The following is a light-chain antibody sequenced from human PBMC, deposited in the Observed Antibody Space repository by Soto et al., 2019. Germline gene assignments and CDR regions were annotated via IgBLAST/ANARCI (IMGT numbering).Light chain of an antibody. CDR3: QQYNNWPPR. J-gene: IGKJ3*01. V-gene: IGKV3-15*01. Sequence: EIVMTQSPATLSVSPGERATLSCRASQSVSSNLAWYQQKPGQAPRLLIYGASTRATGIPARFSGSGSGTEFTLTISSLQSEDVAVYYCQQYNNWPPRFGPGTKVDIK. CDR2: GAS. CDR1: QSVSSN.